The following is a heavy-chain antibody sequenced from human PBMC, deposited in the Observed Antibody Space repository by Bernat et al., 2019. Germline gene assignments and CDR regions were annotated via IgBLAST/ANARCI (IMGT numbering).Heavy chain of an antibody. J-gene: IGHJ4*02. CDR1: GFTLSSCG. D-gene: IGHD6-13*01. V-gene: IGHV3-30*18. CDR3: AKDRLGYSPFEY. Sequence: QVQLVESGGGVVQPGRSLRLSCAASGFTLSSCGMHWVRQTPGRGLEWVAFMSADGRNKYYADSVKGRFTISSDNSKNMLYLPMDSMRVDNTALYYCAKDRLGYSPFEYWGQGTLVTVST. CDR2: MSADGRNK.